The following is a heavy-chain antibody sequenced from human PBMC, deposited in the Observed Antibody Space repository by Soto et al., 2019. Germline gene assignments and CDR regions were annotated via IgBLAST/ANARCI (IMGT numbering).Heavy chain of an antibody. D-gene: IGHD3-10*01. CDR3: AKSEDNYYGSGSYYKFDY. V-gene: IGHV3-23*01. CDR2: ISGSGGST. Sequence: GGSLRLSCAASGFTFSSYAMSWVRQAPGKGLEWVSAISGSGGSTYYADSVKGRFTISRDNAKNTLYLQMNRLRAEDTAVYYCAKSEDNYYGSGSYYKFDYWGQGTLVTVSS. J-gene: IGHJ4*02. CDR1: GFTFSSYA.